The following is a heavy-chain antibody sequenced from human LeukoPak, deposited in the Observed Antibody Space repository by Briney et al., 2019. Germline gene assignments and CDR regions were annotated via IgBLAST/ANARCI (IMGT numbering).Heavy chain of an antibody. CDR3: ARVPIVITRLNNWFDP. V-gene: IGHV4-39*01. CDR2: IYYSGST. CDR1: GGSISSSSYY. D-gene: IGHD3-10*01. J-gene: IGHJ5*02. Sequence: SETLSLTCTVSGGSISSSSYYWGWIRQPPGKGLEWIGSIYYSGSTYYNPSLKSRVTISVDTSKNQFSLKLSSVTAADTAVYYCARVPIVITRLNNWFDPWGQGTLVTVSS.